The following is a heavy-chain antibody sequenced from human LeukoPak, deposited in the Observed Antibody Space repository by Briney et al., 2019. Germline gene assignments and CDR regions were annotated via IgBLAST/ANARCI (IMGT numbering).Heavy chain of an antibody. D-gene: IGHD2-2*01. CDR3: ARDRGPSYCSSTTCRTLDW. CDR1: GYTFTSYG. V-gene: IGHV1-18*01. J-gene: IGHJ4*02. CDR2: ISAYNGNT. Sequence: ASVKVSCKASGYTFTSYGISWVRQAPGQGFEWMGWISAYNGNTNYAQKLQGRVTMTTDTSTSTAYMELRSLRSDDTAVYYCARDRGPSYCSSTTCRTLDWWGQGTLVTVSS.